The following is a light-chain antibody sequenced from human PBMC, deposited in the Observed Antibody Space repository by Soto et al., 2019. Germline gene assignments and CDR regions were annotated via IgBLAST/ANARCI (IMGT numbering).Light chain of an antibody. V-gene: IGLV1-44*01. J-gene: IGLJ1*01. CDR1: SFNIGTYN. Sequence: SVPSQPTPPSGTPGHRVTISCSGSSFNIGTYNVNWYQQLPGTAPKLLVYSNDQRPSGVPDRFSGSKSGTSASLAISGLQSEDEADYYCAAWDDSQNSYVFGIGTKVTVL. CDR2: SND. CDR3: AAWDDSQNSYV.